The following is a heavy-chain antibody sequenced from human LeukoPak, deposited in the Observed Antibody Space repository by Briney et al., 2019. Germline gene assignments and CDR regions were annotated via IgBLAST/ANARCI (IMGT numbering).Heavy chain of an antibody. CDR2: IYYSGST. CDR1: GGSISSYY. D-gene: IGHD1-26*01. Sequence: PSETLSLTCTVSGGSISSYYWSWIRQPPGEGLEWIGYIYYSGSTNYNPSLKSRVTISVDTSKNQFSLKLSSVTAADTAVYYCARDGGELPFDYWGQGTLVTVSS. J-gene: IGHJ4*02. V-gene: IGHV4-59*01. CDR3: ARDGGELPFDY.